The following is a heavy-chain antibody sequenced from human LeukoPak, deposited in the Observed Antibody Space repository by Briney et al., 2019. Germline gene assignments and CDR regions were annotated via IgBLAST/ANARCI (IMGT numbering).Heavy chain of an antibody. Sequence: VASVKVSCKASGYTFTAYYMHWVRQVPGQGLEWMGRINPNSGDTDYAQKFQGRVIMTRDTSISTAYMEVSRLGSDDTAVYYCARVDSGHDYGPSWGQGTTVTVSS. CDR2: INPNSGDT. J-gene: IGHJ3*01. CDR1: GYTFTAYY. D-gene: IGHD5-12*01. V-gene: IGHV1-2*06. CDR3: ARVDSGHDYGPS.